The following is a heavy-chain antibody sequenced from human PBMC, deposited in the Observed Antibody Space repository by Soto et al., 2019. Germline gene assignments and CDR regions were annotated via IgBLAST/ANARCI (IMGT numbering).Heavy chain of an antibody. D-gene: IGHD3-10*01. J-gene: IGHJ5*02. CDR1: GGSYSGYY. V-gene: IGHV4-34*01. Sequence: PSETLSLTGAVYGGSYSGYYWSWSRQPPEKGLEWIGEINHSGSTNYKPSFKSRVTISVDTSKNQFSLKLSSVTAPDTAVYYCATGRSPSGWFPRFVQWGHEALVNVSS. CDR2: INHSGST. CDR3: ATGRSPSGWFPRFVQ.